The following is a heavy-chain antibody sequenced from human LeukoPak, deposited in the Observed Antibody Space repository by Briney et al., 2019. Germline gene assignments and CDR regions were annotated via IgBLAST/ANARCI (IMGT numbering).Heavy chain of an antibody. Sequence: GGSLRLSCTASGFTFGDYAMSWVRQAPGKGLEWVGFIRSKAYGGTTEYAASVKGRFTISRDDSKSIAYLQMNSLKTEDTAVYYCTRDEFKGIAADFDYWGQGTLVTVSS. CDR3: TRDEFKGIAADFDY. CDR2: IRSKAYGGTT. D-gene: IGHD6-13*01. CDR1: GFTFGDYA. J-gene: IGHJ4*02. V-gene: IGHV3-49*04.